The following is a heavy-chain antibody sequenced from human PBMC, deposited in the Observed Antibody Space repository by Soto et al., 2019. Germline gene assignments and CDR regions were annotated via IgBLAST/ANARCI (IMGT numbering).Heavy chain of an antibody. CDR2: ISTFNGKT. D-gene: IGHD1-26*01. J-gene: IGHJ3*01. CDR1: RYTFTSHG. CDR3: ARLLTEGATYREDAFDV. V-gene: IGHV1-18*01. Sequence: ASVKVSCKTSRYTFTSHGISWVRQAPGQGLEWMGWISTFNGKTDYAQKFQGRVTMTADTRTNTVYMELRSLRSDDTALYFCARLLTEGATYREDAFDVWGQGTKVTVSS.